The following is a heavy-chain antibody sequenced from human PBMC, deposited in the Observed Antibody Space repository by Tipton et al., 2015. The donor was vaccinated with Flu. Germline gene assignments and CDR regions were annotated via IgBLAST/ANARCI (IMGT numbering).Heavy chain of an antibody. CDR1: GGSINRYY. V-gene: IGHV4-59*01. CDR2: IYYSGST. D-gene: IGHD2-2*01. CDR3: ARGDCSSTSCLDY. Sequence: LSLTCTVSGGSINRYYWSWIRQPPGKGLEWMGNIYYSGSTNYNPSLKSRVTISIDTSKNQFSLKLSSVTAADTAVYYCARGDCSSTSCLDYWGQGTLVTVSS. J-gene: IGHJ4*02.